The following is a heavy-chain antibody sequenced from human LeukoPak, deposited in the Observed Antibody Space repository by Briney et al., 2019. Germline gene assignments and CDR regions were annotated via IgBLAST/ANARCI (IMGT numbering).Heavy chain of an antibody. CDR2: IYPRDGST. J-gene: IGHJ4*02. CDR1: GYTFTSNY. V-gene: IGHV1-46*01. Sequence: ASVKVSCKASGYTFTSNYIHWVRQAPGQGLEWMGMIYPRDGSTSYAQKFQGRVTVTRDTSTSTVHMELSGLRSEDTAVYYCARVQEGFDYWDQGTLVTVSS. CDR3: ARVQEGFDY.